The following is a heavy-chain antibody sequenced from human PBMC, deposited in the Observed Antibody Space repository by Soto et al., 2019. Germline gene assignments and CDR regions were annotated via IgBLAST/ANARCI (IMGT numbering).Heavy chain of an antibody. Sequence: QVQLVQSGAEVKKPGSSVKVSCKASGGTFSSYTISWVRQAPGQGLEWMGRIIPILGIANYAQKFQGRVTITGDKSTSTDYMELSSLSSEDTAVYYCARGFRIAVARWDDAFDIWGQGTMVTVSS. CDR1: GGTFSSYT. CDR2: IIPILGIA. J-gene: IGHJ3*02. D-gene: IGHD6-19*01. V-gene: IGHV1-69*02. CDR3: ARGFRIAVARWDDAFDI.